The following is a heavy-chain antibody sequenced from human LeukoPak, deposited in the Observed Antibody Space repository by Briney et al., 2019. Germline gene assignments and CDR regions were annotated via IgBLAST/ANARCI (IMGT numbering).Heavy chain of an antibody. Sequence: NAGESLKISCQGSGYSFRTYWTAWVRQLPGKGLEWMGIINPGDSDTRYSPSFQGQVTISADESTTTAYLQWSSLKASDTAMYYCARHRAAGGSYYYGADVWGQGTTVTVSS. V-gene: IGHV5-51*01. J-gene: IGHJ6*02. D-gene: IGHD6-13*01. CDR2: INPGDSDT. CDR1: GYSFRTYW. CDR3: ARHRAAGGSYYYGADV.